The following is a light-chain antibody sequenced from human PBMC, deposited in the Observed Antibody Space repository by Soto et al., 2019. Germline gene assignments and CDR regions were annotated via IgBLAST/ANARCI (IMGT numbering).Light chain of an antibody. CDR2: AAS. CDR1: QSISSW. V-gene: IGKV1-39*01. J-gene: IGKJ1*01. Sequence: DIQMTQSPSTLSASVGDRVTITCRASQSISSWLAWYQQKPGKAPNLLIYAASSLQSGVPPRFSGSGSGTDLTLTISSLQPEDFATYYCQQSYITWTFGQGTKVDI. CDR3: QQSYITWT.